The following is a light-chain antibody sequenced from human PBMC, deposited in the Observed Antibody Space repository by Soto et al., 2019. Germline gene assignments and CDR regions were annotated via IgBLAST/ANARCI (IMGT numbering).Light chain of an antibody. CDR1: QGVSRK. Sequence: EIVMTQSAAPLSVAPGERVTLSCRASQGVSRKVAWYQHKPGQAPRPLISGASTGATCIPDRFRGSGSATDVTLTISRLEPEDFAGYYCQQYGSSTLTFGGGTKVDI. J-gene: IGKJ4*01. CDR2: GAS. V-gene: IGKV3-20*01. CDR3: QQYGSSTLT.